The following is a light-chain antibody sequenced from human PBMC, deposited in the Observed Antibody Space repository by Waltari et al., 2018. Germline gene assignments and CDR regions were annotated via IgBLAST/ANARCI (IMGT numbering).Light chain of an antibody. CDR2: GAS. CDR3: QQYKNWRT. CDR1: QSVNNN. V-gene: IGKV3-15*01. Sequence: EIVMTQSPLTLSVSTGERANLSCSASQSVNNNLAWYQQKPGQAPRLLIYGASTRATGIPARFSGSGSGTEFTLTISSMQSEDSAVYYCQQYKNWRTFGQGTKVEIK. J-gene: IGKJ1*01.